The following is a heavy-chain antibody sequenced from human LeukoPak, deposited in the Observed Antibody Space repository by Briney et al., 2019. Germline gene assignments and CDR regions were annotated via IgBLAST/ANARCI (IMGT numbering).Heavy chain of an antibody. D-gene: IGHD1-1*01. CDR2: ISGSGGTT. CDR3: VRGRRDWNDQLVDF. Sequence: GGSLRLSCAPSGFTFSNYAMSWVRQVPGKGLEWISAISGSGGTTYYADSVKGRFTISRDNSKNTLYLQMNSLRADDTAVYYCVRGRRDWNDQLVDFWGQGTLVTVSS. J-gene: IGHJ4*02. CDR1: GFTFSNYA. V-gene: IGHV3-23*01.